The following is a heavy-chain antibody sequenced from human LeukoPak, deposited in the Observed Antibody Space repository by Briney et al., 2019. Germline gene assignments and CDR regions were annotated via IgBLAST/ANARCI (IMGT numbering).Heavy chain of an antibody. J-gene: IGHJ6*03. CDR2: IYYSGST. V-gene: IGHV4-59*12. Sequence: SETLSLTCTVSGDSISSYYWSWIRQPPGKGLEWIGDIYYSGSTNYNPSLKSRVTISVDTSKNQFSLKLSSVTAADTAIYYCVRTYEIVGATAFYHYFYYMDVWGKGTTVTISS. CDR3: VRTYEIVGATAFYHYFYYMDV. D-gene: IGHD1-26*01. CDR1: GDSISSYY.